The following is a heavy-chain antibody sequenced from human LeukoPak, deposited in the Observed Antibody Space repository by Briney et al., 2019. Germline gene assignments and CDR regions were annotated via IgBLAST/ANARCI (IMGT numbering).Heavy chain of an antibody. Sequence: SETLSLTCTVSGYSLSSGYYWGWIRQPPGKGLEWIGRIYTSGSTNYNPSLKSRVTISVDTSKNQFSLKLSSVTAADTAVYYCARSDAMVRGVISRGEEFDYWGQGTLVTVSS. D-gene: IGHD3-10*01. V-gene: IGHV4-38-2*02. CDR1: GYSLSSGYY. CDR2: IYTSGST. J-gene: IGHJ4*02. CDR3: ARSDAMVRGVISRGEEFDY.